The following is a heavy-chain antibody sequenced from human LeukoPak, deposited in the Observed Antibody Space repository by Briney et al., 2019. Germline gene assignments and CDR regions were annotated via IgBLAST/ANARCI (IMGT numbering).Heavy chain of an antibody. Sequence: SETLSLTCAVYGGSFSGYYWSWIRRPPGKGLEWIGEINHSGSTNYNPSLKSRVTISVDTSKNQFSLKLSSVTAADTAVYYCARGPWVFGRGLGAIPSKPFDYWGQGTLVTVSS. V-gene: IGHV4-34*01. D-gene: IGHD3-3*01. CDR1: GGSFSGYY. CDR3: ARGPWVFGRGLGAIPSKPFDY. CDR2: INHSGST. J-gene: IGHJ4*02.